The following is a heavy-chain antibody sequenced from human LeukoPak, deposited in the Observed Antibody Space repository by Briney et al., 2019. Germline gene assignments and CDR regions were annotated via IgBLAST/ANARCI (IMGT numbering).Heavy chain of an antibody. CDR3: ASISYDPPFFDL. D-gene: IGHD3-16*01. CDR2: INPSGGST. Sequence: ASVNVSCKASGYTFTSYYMHWVRQAPGQGLEWMGIINPSGGSTSYAQKFQGRVTMTRDMSTSTVYMELSRLRSDDTAVYYCASISYDPPFFDLWGRGTLVTVSS. J-gene: IGHJ2*01. CDR1: GYTFTSYY. V-gene: IGHV1-46*01.